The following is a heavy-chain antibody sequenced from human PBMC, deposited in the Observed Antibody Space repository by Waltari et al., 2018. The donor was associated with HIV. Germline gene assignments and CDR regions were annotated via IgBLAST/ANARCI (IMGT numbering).Heavy chain of an antibody. CDR3: ARYGGYSGPTLDY. CDR2: ISYSSSHI. D-gene: IGHD5-12*01. CDR1: GFTFSSST. V-gene: IGHV3-21*01. J-gene: IGHJ4*02. Sequence: EVQLVESGGGLVKPGGSLRLSCAASGFTFSSSTMNWVRQAPGKGLEWVSSISYSSSHIYYADSLKGRFTISRDNAKNSLYLQMNSLRAEDTAVYYCARYGGYSGPTLDYWGQGTLVTVSS.